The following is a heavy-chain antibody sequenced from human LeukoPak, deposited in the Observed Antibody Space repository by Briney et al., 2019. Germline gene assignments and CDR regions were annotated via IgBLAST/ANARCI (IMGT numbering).Heavy chain of an antibody. CDR3: AATIVVAGMSFPYFDY. CDR2: IYYNGNT. D-gene: IGHD2-15*01. V-gene: IGHV4-39*01. J-gene: IGHJ4*02. CDR1: GGSISSSSYY. Sequence: SETLSLTCTVSGGSISSSSYYWGWIRQAPGKGLEWIGSIYYNGNTYYSPSLKSRVTISADKSKDQFSLKLSSVTAADAAVYYCAATIVVAGMSFPYFDYWGQGTLVTVPS.